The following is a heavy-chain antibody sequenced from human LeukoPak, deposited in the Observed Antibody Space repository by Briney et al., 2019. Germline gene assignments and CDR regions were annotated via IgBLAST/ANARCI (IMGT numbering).Heavy chain of an antibody. CDR3: ARVRLGGRDAFDI. CDR2: IYHSGST. V-gene: IGHV4-30-2*01. D-gene: IGHD3-16*01. J-gene: IGHJ3*02. Sequence: SETLSLTCAVFGGSISSGGYSWSWIRQPPGKGLEWIGYIYHSGSTYYNPSLKSRVTISVDRSKNQFSLKLSSVTAADTAVYYCARVRLGGRDAFDIWGQGTMVTVSS. CDR1: GGSISSGGYS.